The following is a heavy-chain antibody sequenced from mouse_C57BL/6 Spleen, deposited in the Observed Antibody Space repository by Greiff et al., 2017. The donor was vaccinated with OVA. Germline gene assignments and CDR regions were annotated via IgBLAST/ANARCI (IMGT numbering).Heavy chain of an antibody. CDR2: IYPGSGSP. V-gene: IGHV1-55*01. J-gene: IGHJ2*01. Sequence: QVQLQQPGAELVKPGASVKMSCKASGYTFTSYWITWVKQRPGQGLEWIGDIYPGSGSPNYNEKFKSKATLTVQTSSRTAYMQLSSLTSECSAVYYWAKSGQLRLDDWGEGTTLTVPS. CDR1: GYTFTSYW. CDR3: AKSGQLRLDD. D-gene: IGHD3-2*02.